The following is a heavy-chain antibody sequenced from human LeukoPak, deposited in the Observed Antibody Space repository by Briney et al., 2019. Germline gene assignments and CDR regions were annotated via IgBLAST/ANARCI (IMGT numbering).Heavy chain of an antibody. J-gene: IGHJ5*02. Sequence: KPSETLSLTCAVSGGSMSNYYWTWFRQPAGKGLEWIGRIYTNGRTRYNPSLKSRVTMSVDTSKNQVSMNPRSVTAADTAVYYCARDEESWGQGALVTVSS. CDR1: GGSMSNYY. V-gene: IGHV4-4*07. CDR2: IYTNGRT. D-gene: IGHD3-10*01. CDR3: ARDEES.